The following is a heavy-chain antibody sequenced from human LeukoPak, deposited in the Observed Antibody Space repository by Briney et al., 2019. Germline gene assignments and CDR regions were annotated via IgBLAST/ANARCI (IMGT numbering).Heavy chain of an antibody. D-gene: IGHD5-12*01. Sequence: PGGSLRLSCAASGFTFSRYALHWVRQAPGKGLADVASISHKGGSTYYANSARGRFTISRDNSKNTLFLQLGSLRAEDMAVYYCAVAYGGYDWEGGFDYWGQGTLVTVSS. J-gene: IGHJ4*02. CDR3: AVAYGGYDWEGGFDY. CDR2: ISHKGGST. CDR1: GFTFSRYA. V-gene: IGHV3-64*01.